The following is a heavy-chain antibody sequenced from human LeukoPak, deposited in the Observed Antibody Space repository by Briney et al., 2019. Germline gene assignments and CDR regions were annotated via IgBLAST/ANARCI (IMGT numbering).Heavy chain of an antibody. D-gene: IGHD2-2*01. CDR1: GFTFSSYA. V-gene: IGHV3-23*01. CDR3: AKDKFGRYCSSTSCYAYDY. J-gene: IGHJ4*02. Sequence: GGSLRLSCAASGFTFSSYAMSWVRQAPGKGLGWVSAISGSGGSTYYADSVKRRFTISRDNSKNTLYLQMNSLRAEDTAVYYCAKDKFGRYCSSTSCYAYDYWGQGTLVTVSS. CDR2: ISGSGGST.